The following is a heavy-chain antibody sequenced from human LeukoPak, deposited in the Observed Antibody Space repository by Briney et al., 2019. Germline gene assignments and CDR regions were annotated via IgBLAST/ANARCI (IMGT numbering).Heavy chain of an antibody. D-gene: IGHD2-8*01. V-gene: IGHV1-2*02. CDR2: INPNSGGT. Sequence: ASVKVSCKASGYTFTGYYMHWVRQAPGQGLEWMGWINPNSGGTNYAQKFQGRVTMTRDTSISTAYMELRRLRSDDTAVYYCARDIVLMVYAIYSWFDPWGQGTLVTVSS. CDR3: ARDIVLMVYAIYSWFDP. J-gene: IGHJ5*02. CDR1: GYTFTGYY.